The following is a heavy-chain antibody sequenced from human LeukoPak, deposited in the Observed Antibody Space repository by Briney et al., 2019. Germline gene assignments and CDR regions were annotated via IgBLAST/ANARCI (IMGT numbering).Heavy chain of an antibody. V-gene: IGHV3-23*01. D-gene: IGHD1/OR15-1a*01. J-gene: IGHJ4*02. CDR1: GFTFSSYA. CDR3: AKAIGTTNTGIDY. CDR2: ISVNGGST. Sequence: PGGSLRLSCATFGFTFSSYALSWVRQAPGKGLEWVSGISVNGGSTYYADSVKGRFTISRDNSKNTLYLQMNSLRAEDTAVYYCAKAIGTTNTGIDYWGQGTLVTVSS.